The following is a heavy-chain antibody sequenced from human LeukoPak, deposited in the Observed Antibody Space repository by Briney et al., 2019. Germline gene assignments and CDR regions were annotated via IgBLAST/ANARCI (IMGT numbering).Heavy chain of an antibody. V-gene: IGHV4-59*08. Sequence: SETLSLTCTVSGGSISSYYWSWIRQPPGKGLEWIGYIYYSGGTNNNPSLKSRATISVDTSKNQFSLKLSSVTAADTAVYYCARRGWGYYDSSGYYSTGAAFDIWGQGTMVTVSS. J-gene: IGHJ3*02. CDR2: IYYSGGT. D-gene: IGHD3-22*01. CDR3: ARRGWGYYDSSGYYSTGAAFDI. CDR1: GGSISSYY.